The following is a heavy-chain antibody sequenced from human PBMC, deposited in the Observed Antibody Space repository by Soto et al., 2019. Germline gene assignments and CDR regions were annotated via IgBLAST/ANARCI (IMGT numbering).Heavy chain of an antibody. D-gene: IGHD3-10*01. CDR2: ISYDGSNK. CDR1: GFTFSSYG. V-gene: IGHV3-30*18. J-gene: IGHJ6*02. CDR3: AKDYDYYGSGTHYYGMDV. Sequence: GGSLRLSCAVSGFTFSSYGMHWVRQAPGKGLEWVAVISYDGSNKYYADSVKGRFTISRDNSKNTLYLQMNSLRAEDTAVYYCAKDYDYYGSGTHYYGMDVWGQGTTVTVSS.